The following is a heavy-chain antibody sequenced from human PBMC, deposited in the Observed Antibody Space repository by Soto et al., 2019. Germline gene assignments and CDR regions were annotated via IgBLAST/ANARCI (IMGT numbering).Heavy chain of an antibody. V-gene: IGHV5-10-1*01. CDR2: IDPSDSYT. Sequence: GASQKISSKGSGYSFTSYWLSWVRQMPGRGLEWMGRIDPSDSYTNYSPTFQGHVTISADKSISTAYLQWSSLKASDTAMYYCARIVPYCSGGSCHGGWFDPWGQGTRVTVSS. D-gene: IGHD2-15*01. CDR3: ARIVPYCSGGSCHGGWFDP. J-gene: IGHJ5*02. CDR1: GYSFTSYW.